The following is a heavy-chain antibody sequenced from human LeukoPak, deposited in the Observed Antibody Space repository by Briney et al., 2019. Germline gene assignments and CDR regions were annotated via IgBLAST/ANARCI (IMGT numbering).Heavy chain of an antibody. J-gene: IGHJ2*01. CDR2: IYYSGNT. Sequence: SETLSLTCAVYGGSFSGYYWSWIRQPPGKGLEWIGSIYYSGNTYYNPSLKSRVTIYVDTSKNQFSLKLSSVTAADTAVYYCARSGAAAGIRYFDLWGRGTLVTVSS. CDR3: ARSGAAAGIRYFDL. D-gene: IGHD6-13*01. CDR1: GGSFSGYY. V-gene: IGHV4-34*01.